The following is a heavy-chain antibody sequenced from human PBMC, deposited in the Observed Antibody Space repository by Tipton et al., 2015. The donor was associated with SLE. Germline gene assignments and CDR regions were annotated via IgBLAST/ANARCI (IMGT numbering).Heavy chain of an antibody. J-gene: IGHJ4*02. V-gene: IGHV4-34*01. CDR2: ITQSGVT. CDR3: ARDEYRYATTGYHLLGHFDF. D-gene: IGHD3-22*01. Sequence: TLSLTCAVSGGSFSGYYWYWVRQPPEQGLEWIGEITQSGVTNYNPSLKSRVTMSLDTSKNQFSLNLSSVTAADTAVYYCARDEYRYATTGYHLLGHFDFWGQGTLVTVSS. CDR1: GGSFSGYY.